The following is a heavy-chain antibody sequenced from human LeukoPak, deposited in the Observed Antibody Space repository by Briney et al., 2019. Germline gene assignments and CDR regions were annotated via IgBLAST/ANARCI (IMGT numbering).Heavy chain of an antibody. J-gene: IGHJ4*02. CDR1: GGTFSSYA. D-gene: IGHD3-3*01. Sequence: ASVKVSCKASGGTFSSYAISWVRQAPGQGLEWMGGIIPIFGTANYAQKFQGRVTITADKSTSTAYMELSSLRSEDTAVYYCARAKVSYDFWSGYYCYWGQGTLVTVSS. CDR2: IIPIFGTA. V-gene: IGHV1-69*06. CDR3: ARAKVSYDFWSGYYCY.